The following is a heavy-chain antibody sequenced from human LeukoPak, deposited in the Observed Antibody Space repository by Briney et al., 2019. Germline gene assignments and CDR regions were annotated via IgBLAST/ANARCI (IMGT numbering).Heavy chain of an antibody. J-gene: IGHJ4*02. CDR3: ASLWRGQAAGLYDY. Sequence: QPGGSLRLSCAASGFTFSSYSMNWVRQAPGKGLEWVSYISSSSSTKYYADSVKGRFTISRDNAKNSLYLQMNSLRAEDTAVYYCASLWRGQAAGLYDYWGQGTLVTVSS. CDR2: ISSSSSTK. V-gene: IGHV3-48*04. D-gene: IGHD6-13*01. CDR1: GFTFSSYS.